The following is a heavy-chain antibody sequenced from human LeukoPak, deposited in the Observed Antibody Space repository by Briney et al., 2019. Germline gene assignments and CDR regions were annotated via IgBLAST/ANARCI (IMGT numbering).Heavy chain of an antibody. CDR2: IKSKTDGGTT. CDR1: GFTFSNAW. Sequence: GGSLRLSCAASGFTFSNAWMSWVRQAPGKGLEWVGRIKSKTDGGTTDYAAPVKGRFTISRDNSKNTLYLQMNSLRAEDTAVYYCARDLHDGVVPAARGGFDIWGQGTMVTVSS. CDR3: ARDLHDGVVPAARGGFDI. V-gene: IGHV3-15*01. J-gene: IGHJ3*02. D-gene: IGHD2-2*01.